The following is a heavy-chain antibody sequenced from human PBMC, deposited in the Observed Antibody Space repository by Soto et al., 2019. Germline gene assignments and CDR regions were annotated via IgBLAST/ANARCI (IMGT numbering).Heavy chain of an antibody. V-gene: IGHV4-39*01. CDR1: GGSISSSSYY. J-gene: IGHJ5*02. Sequence: SVTLSLTCTVSGGSISSSSYYWGWIRQPPGKGLEWIGSIYYSGSTYNNPSLKSRVTISVDTSKNKFSLKLNSVTAADTAVYYCASCSGWLGPNWFDPWGHGTLANVSS. CDR3: ASCSGWLGPNWFDP. CDR2: IYYSGST. D-gene: IGHD6-19*01.